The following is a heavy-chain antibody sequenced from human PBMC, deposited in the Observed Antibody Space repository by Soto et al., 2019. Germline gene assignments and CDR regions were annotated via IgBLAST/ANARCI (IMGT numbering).Heavy chain of an antibody. CDR2: IRNRANSYAT. Sequence: GGSMRLSCAASGCIFSDSAVHWVLQASGKGLEWIGRIRNRANSYATAYVESVKGRFIVSRDDSRNTAYLQMNSLKIEDTAVYYCTRFADVAPAGPEHWVQGSLVIVSS. CDR3: TRFADVAPAGPEH. D-gene: IGHD6-13*01. CDR1: GCIFSDSA. V-gene: IGHV3-73*01. J-gene: IGHJ1*01.